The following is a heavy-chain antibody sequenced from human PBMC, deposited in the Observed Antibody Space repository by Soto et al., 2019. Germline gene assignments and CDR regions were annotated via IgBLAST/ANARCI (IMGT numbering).Heavy chain of an antibody. V-gene: IGHV1-18*01. J-gene: IGHJ6*02. CDR2: ISAYNGNT. CDR3: ARVGSNYYYGMDV. CDR1: GYTFTSYG. D-gene: IGHD2-15*01. Sequence: QVQLVQSGAEVKNPGASVKVSCKASGYTFTSYGISWVRQAPGQGLEWVGWISAYNGNTNFAQKLQGRVTMTTDTSTSTAYMELRSLRSEDTAVYYCARVGSNYYYGMDVWGQGTTVTVSS.